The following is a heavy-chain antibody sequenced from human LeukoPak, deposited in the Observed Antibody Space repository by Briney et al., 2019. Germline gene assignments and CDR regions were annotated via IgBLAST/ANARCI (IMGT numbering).Heavy chain of an antibody. CDR3: ARDLGRKTAADPQYYFDY. V-gene: IGHV1-69*01. Sequence: ASVKVSCKASGGTFSSYAISWVRQAPGQGLEWMGGIIPIFGTANYAQKFQGRVTITADESTSTAYMELSSLRSEDTAVYYCARDLGRKTAADPQYYFDYWGQGTLVTVSS. CDR2: IIPIFGTA. J-gene: IGHJ4*02. CDR1: GGTFSSYA. D-gene: IGHD6-13*01.